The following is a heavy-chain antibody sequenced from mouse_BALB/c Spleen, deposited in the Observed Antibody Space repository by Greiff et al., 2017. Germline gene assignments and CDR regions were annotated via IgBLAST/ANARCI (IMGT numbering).Heavy chain of an antibody. CDR1: GYTFTDYN. D-gene: IGHD1-1*01. CDR2: IYPYNGGT. CDR3: ARGTLTGAY. J-gene: IGHJ3*01. V-gene: IGHV1S29*02. Sequence: DVQLQESGPELVKPGASVKISCKASGYTFTDYNMHWVKQSHGKSIEWIGYIYPYNGGTGYNQKFKSKATLTVDNSSSTAYMELRSLTSEDSAVYYCARGTLTGAYWGQGTLVTVSA.